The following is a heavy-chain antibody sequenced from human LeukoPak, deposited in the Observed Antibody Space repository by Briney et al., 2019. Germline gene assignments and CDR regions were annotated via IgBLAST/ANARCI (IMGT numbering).Heavy chain of an antibody. CDR1: GYSFTSYW. CDR2: IYPGDSDT. V-gene: IGHV5-51*01. J-gene: IGHJ4*02. CDR3: ARRGEAMDPFDY. Sequence: GESLKISCKDSGYSFTSYWIGWVRQMPGKGREWMGIIYPGDSDTRYSPSFQGQATISADKSINTAYLQWSSLKASDTAIYYCARRGEAMDPFDYWGQGTLVTVSS. D-gene: IGHD5-18*01.